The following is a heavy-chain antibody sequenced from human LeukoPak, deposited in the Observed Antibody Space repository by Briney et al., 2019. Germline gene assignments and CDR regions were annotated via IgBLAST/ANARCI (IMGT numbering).Heavy chain of an antibody. J-gene: IGHJ6*04. CDR1: GFTFSSYA. CDR3: ARVLRFLEWVGMDV. V-gene: IGHV3-30-3*01. CDR2: ISYDGSNK. D-gene: IGHD3-3*01. Sequence: GGSLRLSCAASGFTFSSYAMHWVRQAPGKGLEWVAVISYDGSNKYYADSVKGRFTISRDNSKNTLYLQMNSLRAEDTAVYYCARVLRFLEWVGMDVWGKGTTVTVSS.